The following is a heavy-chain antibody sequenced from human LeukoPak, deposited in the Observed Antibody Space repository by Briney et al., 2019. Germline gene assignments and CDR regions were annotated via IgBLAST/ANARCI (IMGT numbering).Heavy chain of an antibody. D-gene: IGHD6-13*01. V-gene: IGHV3-48*01. CDR3: AKDVAAAGTGSIRWEYNWFDP. J-gene: IGHJ5*02. Sequence: GGSLRLSCAASGFTFSSYSMNWVRQAPGKGLEWVSYISSSSSTIYYADSVKGRFTISRDNAKNSLYLQMNSLRAEDTAVYYCAKDVAAAGTGSIRWEYNWFDPWGQGTLVTVSS. CDR1: GFTFSSYS. CDR2: ISSSSSTI.